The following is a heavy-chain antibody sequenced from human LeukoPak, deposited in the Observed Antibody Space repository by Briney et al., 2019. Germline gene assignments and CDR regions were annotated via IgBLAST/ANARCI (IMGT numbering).Heavy chain of an antibody. CDR2: IFYTGST. CDR1: GGSISSYY. Sequence: SETLSLTCTVSGGSISSYYWSWIRQPPGKGLEWIGTIFYTGSTNYNPSLKSRVTISVDTSNNQFSLKLTSVTAADTAVFYCARRPFPVLSHLDAFDIWGQGTLVTVSS. CDR3: ARRPFPVLSHLDAFDI. V-gene: IGHV4-59*08. J-gene: IGHJ3*02. D-gene: IGHD2/OR15-2a*01.